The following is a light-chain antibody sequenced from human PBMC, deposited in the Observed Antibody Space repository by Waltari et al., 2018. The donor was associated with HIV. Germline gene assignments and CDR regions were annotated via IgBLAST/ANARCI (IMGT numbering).Light chain of an antibody. CDR1: SRYVGGYMY. CDR2: EVS. V-gene: IGLV2-8*01. J-gene: IGLJ2*01. CDR3: SSYAGSNNVV. Sequence: QSVLTQPPSASGSPGQSVTISCTGTSRYVGGYMYLSWYQQHPGKAPKLMIYEVSKRPSGVPDRFSGSKSGKTASLTVSGLQAEDEADYYCSSYAGSNNVVFGGGTKLTVL.